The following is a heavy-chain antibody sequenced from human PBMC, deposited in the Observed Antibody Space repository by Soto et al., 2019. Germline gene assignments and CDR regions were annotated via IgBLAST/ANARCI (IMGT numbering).Heavy chain of an antibody. V-gene: IGHV1-69*01. D-gene: IGHD3-22*01. CDR3: AREGGDYYDSSGYLCYFDY. J-gene: IGHJ4*02. CDR1: GGTFSSYA. Sequence: QVQLVQSGAEVKKPGSSVKVSCKASGGTFSSYAISWVRQAPGQGLEWMGGIIPIFGTANYAQKFQGRVTITADESTSTGYMELSSLRSEDTAVYYCAREGGDYYDSSGYLCYFDYWGQGTLVTVSS. CDR2: IIPIFGTA.